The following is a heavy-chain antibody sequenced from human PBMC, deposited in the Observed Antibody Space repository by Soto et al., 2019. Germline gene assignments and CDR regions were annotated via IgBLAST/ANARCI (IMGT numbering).Heavy chain of an antibody. CDR1: GGSISSYY. CDR3: ARGRFLEWTLDY. Sequence: PSETLSITCTVSGGSISSYYWSWIRQPPGKGLEWIGYIYYSGSTNYNPSLKSRVTISVDTSKNQFSLKLSSVTAADTAVYYCARGRFLEWTLDYWGQGTLVTVSS. J-gene: IGHJ4*02. V-gene: IGHV4-59*01. D-gene: IGHD3-3*01. CDR2: IYYSGST.